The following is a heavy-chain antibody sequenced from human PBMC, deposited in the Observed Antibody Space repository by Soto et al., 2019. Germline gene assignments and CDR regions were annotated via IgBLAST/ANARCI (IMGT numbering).Heavy chain of an antibody. CDR3: STVATTVTTIDY. V-gene: IGHV3-15*01. CDR1: GFTFSNAW. CDR2: IKRNADGGTV. Sequence: EVQLVESGGGLVKPGGSLRLSCAASGFTFSNAWMSWVRQAPGKGLEWVGRIKRNADGGTVDYAPPVRGRFTISRDDSKNTLYLQMNSLKTEDTAMYYCSTVATTVTTIDYWGQGTLVTVSS. J-gene: IGHJ4*02. D-gene: IGHD4-17*01.